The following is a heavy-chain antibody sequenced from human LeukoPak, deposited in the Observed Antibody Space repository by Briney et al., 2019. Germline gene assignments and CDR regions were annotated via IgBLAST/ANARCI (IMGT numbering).Heavy chain of an antibody. D-gene: IGHD3-10*01. V-gene: IGHV1-8*01. J-gene: IGHJ4*02. CDR2: MNPNSCNT. CDR3: ARGIRAHVGRSDY. Sequence: GASVKVSCKAYGYTFTSYDINWVRQATGQGIEWMGWMNPNSCNTGYAQKFQGRVTMTRNTSISTAYMELSSLRSEDPAVYYCARGIRAHVGRSDYWGQGTLVTVSS. CDR1: GYTFTSYD.